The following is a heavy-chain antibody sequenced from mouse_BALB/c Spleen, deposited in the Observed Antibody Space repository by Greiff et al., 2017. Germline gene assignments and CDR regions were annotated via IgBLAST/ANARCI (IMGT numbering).Heavy chain of an antibody. V-gene: IGHV2-9*02. CDR3: ASTYYGSRNAMDY. CDR1: GFSLTSYG. J-gene: IGHJ4*01. D-gene: IGHD2-9*01. Sequence: VKLMESGPGLVAPSQSLSITCTVSGFSLTSYGVHWVRQPPGKGLEWLGVIWAGGSTNYNSALMSRLSISKDNSKSQVFLKMNSLQTDDTAMYYCASTYYGSRNAMDYWGQGTSVTVSS. CDR2: IWAGGST.